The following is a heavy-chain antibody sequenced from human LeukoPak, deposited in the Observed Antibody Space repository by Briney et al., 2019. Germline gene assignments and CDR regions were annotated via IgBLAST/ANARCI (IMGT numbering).Heavy chain of an antibody. V-gene: IGHV4-59*01. D-gene: IGHD6-6*01. Sequence: SETLSLTCTVSGGSISRYYWSWIRQPPGKGLEWIGYIYYSGSTNYNPSLKTRVTISVDTSKNQFSLKLSSVTAADTAVYYCARVKYSSSDYFDYWGQGTLVTVSS. CDR1: GGSISRYY. CDR2: IYYSGST. CDR3: ARVKYSSSDYFDY. J-gene: IGHJ4*02.